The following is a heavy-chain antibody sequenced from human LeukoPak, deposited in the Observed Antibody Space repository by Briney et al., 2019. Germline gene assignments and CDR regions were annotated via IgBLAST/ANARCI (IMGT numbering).Heavy chain of an antibody. CDR2: IIPIFGTA. D-gene: IGHD1-1*01. CDR1: GGTFSSYA. J-gene: IGHJ4*02. V-gene: IGHV1-69*05. Sequence: SVKVSCKASGGTFSSYAISWVRQAPGQGLEWMGRIIPIFGTANYAQKFQGRVTITTDESTSTAYMELSSLRSEDTAVYYCARDRGTGTMFDYWGQGTLVTVSS. CDR3: ARDRGTGTMFDY.